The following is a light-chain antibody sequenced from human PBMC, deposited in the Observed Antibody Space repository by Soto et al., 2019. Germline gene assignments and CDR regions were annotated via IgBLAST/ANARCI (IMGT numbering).Light chain of an antibody. CDR2: DVT. CDR1: SSDVGGYNS. V-gene: IGLV2-11*01. Sequence: QSALTQPRSVSGSPGQSVTISCTGTSSDVGGYNSVSWYQQHPGKAPKLMIYDVTKRPSGVPDRFSGSKFGNTASLTISGLQAEDEADYYCCSYAGSYTWVFGGGTKLTVL. J-gene: IGLJ3*02. CDR3: CSYAGSYTWV.